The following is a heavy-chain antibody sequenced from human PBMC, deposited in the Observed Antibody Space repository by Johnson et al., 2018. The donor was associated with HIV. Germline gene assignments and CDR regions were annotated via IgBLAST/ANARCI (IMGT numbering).Heavy chain of an antibody. Sequence: VQLVESGGGLVKPGGSLRLSCAASGFTFSNAWMSWVRQAPGMGLQWVSRISSDGSSTYYADSVKGRFTISRDNAKNTMFVQMNSLRVEDTGVFYCAIHPWAQAAFDIWGQGTMVTVSS. CDR3: AIHPWAQAAFDI. V-gene: IGHV3-74*02. J-gene: IGHJ3*02. CDR2: ISSDGSST. CDR1: GFTFSNAW.